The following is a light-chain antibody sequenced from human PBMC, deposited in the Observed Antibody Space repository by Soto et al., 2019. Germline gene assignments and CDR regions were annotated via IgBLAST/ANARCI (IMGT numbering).Light chain of an antibody. CDR2: GAS. V-gene: IGKV3-15*01. CDR1: QTVSSK. Sequence: EIVMTQSPATLSVSPGKRATLSCRASQTVSSKLAWYQQKPGQAPRLLIYGASTRATGIPARFSGSGSGTEFTLTISSLQSEDFAVYYCQQYNNWPRTFGQGTKVEIK. CDR3: QQYNNWPRT. J-gene: IGKJ1*01.